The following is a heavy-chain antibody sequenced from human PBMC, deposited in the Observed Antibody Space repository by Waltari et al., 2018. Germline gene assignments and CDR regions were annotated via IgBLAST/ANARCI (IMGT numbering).Heavy chain of an antibody. CDR1: GGSISSSY. Sequence: QVQLQESGPGLVKPSETLSLTCTVSGGSISSSYWSWIRQPAGKGLEWIGRIYTSGSTNYNPSLKSRVTMSVDTSKNQFSLKLSSVTAADTAVYYCASTVYYDSSGFGSFDYWGQGTLVTVSS. D-gene: IGHD3-22*01. V-gene: IGHV4-4*07. CDR2: IYTSGST. CDR3: ASTVYYDSSGFGSFDY. J-gene: IGHJ4*02.